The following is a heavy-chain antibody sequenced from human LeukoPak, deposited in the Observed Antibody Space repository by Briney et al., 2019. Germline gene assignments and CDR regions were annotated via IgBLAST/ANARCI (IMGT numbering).Heavy chain of an antibody. V-gene: IGHV3-74*01. CDR2: IASDGSST. CDR1: GFTFSSYW. Sequence: GGSLRLSCAASGFTFSSYWMNWVRQAPGRGLVWVSRIASDGSSTTYADSVKGRFSISRDNAKNTLYLQMNSLRVEDTAVYYCARGRPHGNDYWGQGTLVTVSS. D-gene: IGHD4-23*01. J-gene: IGHJ4*02. CDR3: ARGRPHGNDY.